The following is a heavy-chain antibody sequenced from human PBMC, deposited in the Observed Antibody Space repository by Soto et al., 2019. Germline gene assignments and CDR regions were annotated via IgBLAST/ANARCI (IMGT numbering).Heavy chain of an antibody. CDR2: IYYSGST. V-gene: IGHV4-59*01. CDR1: GGSISSYY. D-gene: IGHD4-17*01. CDR3: ARASPRGDYGDYGVGWFDP. J-gene: IGHJ5*02. Sequence: SETLSLTCTVSGGSISSYYWSWIRQPPGKGLEWIGYIYYSGSTNYNPSLKSRVTISVDTSKNQFSLKLSSVTAADTAVYYCARASPRGDYGDYGVGWFDPWGQGTLVTVSS.